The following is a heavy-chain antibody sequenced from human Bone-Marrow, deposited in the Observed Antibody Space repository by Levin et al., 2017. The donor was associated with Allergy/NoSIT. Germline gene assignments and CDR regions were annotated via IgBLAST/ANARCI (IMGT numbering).Heavy chain of an antibody. J-gene: IGHJ6*03. CDR2: INDRGTT. D-gene: IGHD6-6*01. V-gene: IGHV4-34*01. Sequence: SETLSLTCGVSGGSLKGFYWSWIRQSPGQGLEWIGEINDRGTTNSNPSLTSRLTISVDTSKNQFSLRLSSVTTADTAIYYCATIRHETINKVSAPVFYVDVWGKGTTVTVSS. CDR1: GGSLKGFY. CDR3: ATIRHETINKVSAPVFYVDV.